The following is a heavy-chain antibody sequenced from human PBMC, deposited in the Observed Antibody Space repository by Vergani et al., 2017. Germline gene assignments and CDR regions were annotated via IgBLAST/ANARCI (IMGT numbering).Heavy chain of an antibody. Sequence: QLQLQQSGPGLVKPSETLFLTCTVSADSISSVSYYWGWIRQPPGKSLEWIGSIYYSWLTYYNPSLKSRVAISVDTSKNQFSLKVTSVTAADTAVYFCARQRPGSGWSPGDFDDWGQGILVTVTS. CDR2: IYYSWLT. V-gene: IGHV4-39*01. D-gene: IGHD6-19*01. CDR3: ARQRPGSGWSPGDFDD. J-gene: IGHJ4*02. CDR1: ADSISSVSYY.